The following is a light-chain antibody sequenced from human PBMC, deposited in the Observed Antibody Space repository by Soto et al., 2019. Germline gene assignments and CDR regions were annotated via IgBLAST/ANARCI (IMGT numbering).Light chain of an antibody. CDR1: QSISSW. V-gene: IGKV1-5*03. CDR3: QQYNSSLYT. CDR2: KAS. Sequence: DIQMTQSPSTLSASVGDRVTITCRASQSISSWLAWYQQKPGKAPNLLIYKASSLESGVPSRFSGSGSGTEFTLTISSLQPDDFATYYCQQYNSSLYTFGQGTKLEIK. J-gene: IGKJ2*01.